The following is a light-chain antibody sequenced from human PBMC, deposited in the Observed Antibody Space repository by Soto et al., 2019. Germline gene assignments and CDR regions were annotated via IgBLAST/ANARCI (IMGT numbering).Light chain of an antibody. Sequence: QSVLTQPPSVSGAPGQRVTISCTGSSSNIGAGYDVHWYQQLPGTAPKLLMYANSNRPSGVPDRFSGSKSGTSASLAITGLQAEDEADYYCQSYDSILSGSVFGGGTKLTVL. CDR2: ANS. CDR3: QSYDSILSGSV. J-gene: IGLJ2*01. V-gene: IGLV1-40*01. CDR1: SSNIGAGYD.